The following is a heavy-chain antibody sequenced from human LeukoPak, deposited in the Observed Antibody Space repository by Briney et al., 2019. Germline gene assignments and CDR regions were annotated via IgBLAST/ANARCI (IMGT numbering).Heavy chain of an antibody. V-gene: IGHV3-23*01. CDR3: ARSSRSWGVFDI. CDR1: GLIFSGYT. J-gene: IGHJ3*02. CDR2: ISTGGDDT. D-gene: IGHD7-27*01. Sequence: GGSLRLSCAASGLIFSGYTMSWVRQAPGKGLEWVSAISTGGDDTNYADSVKGRFTISRDSSKNTLSLHINSLRAEDTAIYYCARSSRSWGVFDIWGQGTMVTVSS.